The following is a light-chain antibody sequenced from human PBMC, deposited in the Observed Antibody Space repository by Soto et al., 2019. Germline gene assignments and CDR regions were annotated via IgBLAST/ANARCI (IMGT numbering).Light chain of an antibody. CDR2: KAS. Sequence: DIQMTQSPSTLSASVGDRVTITCRASQSISSWLAWYQQKPGKAPKLLIYKASSFESGVPSRFSGSGSGTEITLTISSLQPDDFATYYCQQYNSFPTFGQGTKVEIK. V-gene: IGKV1-5*03. CDR1: QSISSW. J-gene: IGKJ1*01. CDR3: QQYNSFPT.